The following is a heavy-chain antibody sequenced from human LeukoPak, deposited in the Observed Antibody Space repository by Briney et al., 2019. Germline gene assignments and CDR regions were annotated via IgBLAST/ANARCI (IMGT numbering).Heavy chain of an antibody. D-gene: IGHD5-12*01. CDR3: TKGARLATIDY. J-gene: IGHJ4*02. CDR1: GFVFGTSA. V-gene: IGHV3-23*01. CDR2: ISAGSDFT. Sequence: GGSLRLSCAASGFVFGTSAMSWVRQTPERGLEWVSPISAGSDFTYYADSVKGRFTISRDNSKSTLFLQMNSLTAEDTARYYCTKGARLATIDYWGQGTLVTVSS.